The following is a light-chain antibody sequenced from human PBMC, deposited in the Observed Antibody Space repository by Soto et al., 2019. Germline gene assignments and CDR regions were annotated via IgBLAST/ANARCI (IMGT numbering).Light chain of an antibody. Sequence: QLVLTQPPSASGTPGQRVTISCSGSSSNIGSNYVYWYQQLPGTAPKLLIYRNNQRPSGVPDRFSGSKSGTSASLAISGLRSEDEADYYCAAWDDRLSGWVFGGGTKVTVL. CDR2: RNN. V-gene: IGLV1-47*01. J-gene: IGLJ3*02. CDR1: SSNIGSNY. CDR3: AAWDDRLSGWV.